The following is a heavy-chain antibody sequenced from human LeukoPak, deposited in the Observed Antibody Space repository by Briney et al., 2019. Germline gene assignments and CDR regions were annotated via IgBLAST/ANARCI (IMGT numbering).Heavy chain of an antibody. CDR3: ARDTGLPPYYYDSSGSYDY. D-gene: IGHD3-22*01. CDR1: GFTFDDYG. Sequence: GGSLRLSCAASGFTFDDYGMSWVRQAPGKGLEWVSGINWNGGSTGYADSVKGRFTISRDNAKNSLYLQMNSLRAEDTALYYCARDTGLPPYYYDSSGSYDYWGQGTLVTVSS. CDR2: INWNGGST. J-gene: IGHJ4*02. V-gene: IGHV3-20*04.